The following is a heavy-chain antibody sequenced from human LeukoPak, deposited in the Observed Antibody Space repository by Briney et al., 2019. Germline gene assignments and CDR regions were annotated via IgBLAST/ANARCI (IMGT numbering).Heavy chain of an antibody. Sequence: GASVKVSCKASGYTFTNYDINWVRQASGQGLDWMGWMNPNSGNTGYAQKFQGRVTMTRNTSISTAYMELSSLSSEDTAVYYCARGPGCISTSCPYYFDYCGQGTLVTVSS. CDR1: GYTFTNYD. V-gene: IGHV1-8*01. CDR3: ARGPGCISTSCPYYFDY. J-gene: IGHJ4*02. CDR2: MNPNSGNT. D-gene: IGHD2-2*01.